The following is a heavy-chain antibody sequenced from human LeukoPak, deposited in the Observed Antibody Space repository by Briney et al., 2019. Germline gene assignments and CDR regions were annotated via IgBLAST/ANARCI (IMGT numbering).Heavy chain of an antibody. Sequence: SETLSLTCTVSGGSISSSSYYWGWIRQPPGKGLEWIGSIYYSGSTYYNPSLESRVTTSVDTSKNQFSLKLSSVTAADTAVYYCARRDYYYYGMDVWGQGTTVTVSS. CDR3: ARRDYYYYGMDV. CDR2: IYYSGST. J-gene: IGHJ6*02. CDR1: GGSISSSSYY. V-gene: IGHV4-39*01.